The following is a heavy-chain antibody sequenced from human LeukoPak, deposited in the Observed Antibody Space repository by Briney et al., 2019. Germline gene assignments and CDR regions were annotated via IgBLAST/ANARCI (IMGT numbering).Heavy chain of an antibody. V-gene: IGHV4-31*03. CDR3: ASALPGSAAIWPRYDC. D-gene: IGHD2-2*02. Sequence: PSQTLSLTCTVSGDSINSGGYYWRWIRLHPGKGLEWIGYIYYSGSTYYNPSLGSRVTISVDTARNQFSLKLSSVTAADTAVYYCASALPGSAAIWPRYDCWGQGTLVTVSS. J-gene: IGHJ4*02. CDR1: GDSINSGGYY. CDR2: IYYSGST.